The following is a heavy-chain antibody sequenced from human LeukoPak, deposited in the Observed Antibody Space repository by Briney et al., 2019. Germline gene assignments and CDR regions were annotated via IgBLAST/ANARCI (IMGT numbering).Heavy chain of an antibody. Sequence: SETLSLTCTVSGGSISSYYWSWIRQPPGKGLEWIGYIYYSGSTNYNPSLKSRVTISVDTSKNQFSLKPSSVTAADTAVYYCARMATGTPGFDPWGQGTLVTVSS. J-gene: IGHJ5*02. CDR3: ARMATGTPGFDP. CDR1: GGSISSYY. V-gene: IGHV4-59*01. D-gene: IGHD1-1*01. CDR2: IYYSGST.